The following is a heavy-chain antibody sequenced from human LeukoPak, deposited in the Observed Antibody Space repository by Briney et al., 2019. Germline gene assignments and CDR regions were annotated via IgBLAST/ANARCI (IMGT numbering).Heavy chain of an antibody. CDR3: ARGDRIVVVRRYWSWFDP. D-gene: IGHD3-22*01. CDR2: IYHSGST. J-gene: IGHJ5*02. CDR1: GYSISSGYY. V-gene: IGHV4-38-2*02. Sequence: TSETLSLTCTVSGYSISSGYYWGWIRQPPGKGLEWIGSIYHSGSTYYNPSLKSRVTISVDTSKNQFSLKLSSVTAADTAVYYCARGDRIVVVRRYWSWFDPWGQGTLVTVSS.